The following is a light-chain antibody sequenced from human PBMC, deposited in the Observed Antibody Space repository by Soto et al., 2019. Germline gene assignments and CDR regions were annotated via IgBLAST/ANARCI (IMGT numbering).Light chain of an antibody. CDR1: SNNVGDYDY. CDR3: CSYAGNGTWI. CDR2: DVT. Sequence: QSALTQPRSVSGSPGQSVTISCTGASNNVGDYDYVSWYQHHPGKVPQLIIYDVTQRPSGVSDRFSGSKSGNTASLTISGLQVEDEADYYCCSYAGNGTWIFGGGTKLTVL. V-gene: IGLV2-11*01. J-gene: IGLJ2*01.